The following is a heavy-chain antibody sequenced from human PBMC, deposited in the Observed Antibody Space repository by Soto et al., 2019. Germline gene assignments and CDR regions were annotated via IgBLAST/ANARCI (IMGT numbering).Heavy chain of an antibody. CDR1: GFTFSSYA. Sequence: EVQLLESGGGLVQPGGSLRLSCAASGFTFSSYAMSWVRQAPGKGLEWVSAISGSGGSTYYADSVKGRFTISRDNSKNTLYLQMNSLRAEDTAVYYCAKIELPGIQLWLSDGPFDYWGQGTLVTVSS. CDR2: ISGSGGST. D-gene: IGHD5-18*01. V-gene: IGHV3-23*01. CDR3: AKIELPGIQLWLSDGPFDY. J-gene: IGHJ4*02.